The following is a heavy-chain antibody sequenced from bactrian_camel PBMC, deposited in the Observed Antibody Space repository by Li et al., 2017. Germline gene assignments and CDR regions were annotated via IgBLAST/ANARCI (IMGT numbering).Heavy chain of an antibody. J-gene: IGHJ4*01. D-gene: IGHD6*01. CDR1: GYTDRRYC. CDR3: AAESWVHGGDCHTSGD. Sequence: HVQLVESGGGSVQAGGSLRLSCAASGYTDRRYCMGWFRQRPGKEREAVAASDVGGGTDYADAVKGRFTISQDNAKSTLYLQMNSLKPEDTAVYYCAAESWVHGGDCHTSGDWGQGTQ. V-gene: IGHV3S53*01. CDR2: SDVGGGT.